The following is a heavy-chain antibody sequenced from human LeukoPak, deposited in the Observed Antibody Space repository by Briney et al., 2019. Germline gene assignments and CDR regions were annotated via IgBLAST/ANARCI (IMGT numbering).Heavy chain of an antibody. CDR2: IRYDRSNE. D-gene: IGHD3-10*01. CDR3: AKEVDGYGSGSSYFDY. V-gene: IGHV3-30*02. J-gene: IGHJ4*02. Sequence: GGSLRLSCAASGFTFSSYGMHWVRQAPGKGLEWVSFIRYDRSNEYYADSVRGRFTISRDNSKNTLYLQMNSLRAEDTAVYYCAKEVDGYGSGSSYFDYWGQGTLVTVSS. CDR1: GFTFSSYG.